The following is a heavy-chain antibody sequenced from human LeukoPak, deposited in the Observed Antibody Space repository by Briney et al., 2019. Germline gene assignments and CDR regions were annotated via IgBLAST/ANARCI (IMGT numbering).Heavy chain of an antibody. V-gene: IGHV3-73*01. CDR2: IRGKADDYAS. CDR3: SRLAAFGSA. CDR1: GSTFSGSA. Sequence: GGSLKLSCAASGSTFSGSAIHWVRQASGKGLEWIGRIRGKADDYASVYAASVEGRFTISRDDSRNAAYLQMNSLKIEDTAVYYCSRLAAFGSAWGQGTLVTVSS. D-gene: IGHD3-10*01. J-gene: IGHJ4*02.